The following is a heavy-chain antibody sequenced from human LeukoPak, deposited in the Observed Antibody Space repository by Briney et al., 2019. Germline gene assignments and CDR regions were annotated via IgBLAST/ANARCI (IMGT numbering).Heavy chain of an antibody. CDR2: IYHTGIT. D-gene: IGHD3-16*02. J-gene: IGHJ4*02. Sequence: PSETLSLTCAVSGYSISSGYYWGWVRQAPGKGLEWIGSIYHTGITDYNPSLKSRLTISVDMSKNQFSLNLRSVTAADTAVYYCARDKDDYVWGTYRWWGQGMLVTVSS. CDR1: GYSISSGYY. V-gene: IGHV4-38-2*01. CDR3: ARDKDDYVWGTYRW.